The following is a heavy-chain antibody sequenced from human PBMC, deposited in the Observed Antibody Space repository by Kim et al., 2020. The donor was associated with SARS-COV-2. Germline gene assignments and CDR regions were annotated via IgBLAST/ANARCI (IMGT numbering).Heavy chain of an antibody. J-gene: IGHJ6*02. Sequence: SETLSLTCTVSGGSISSYYWSWIRQPPGKGLEWIGYIYYSGSTNYNPSLKSRVTISVDTSKNQFSLKLSSVTAADTAVYYCARDRSLTGYGRYYYYYGMDVWGQGTTVTVSS. CDR1: GGSISSYY. D-gene: IGHD3-9*01. CDR3: ARDRSLTGYGRYYYYYGMDV. V-gene: IGHV4-59*01. CDR2: IYYSGST.